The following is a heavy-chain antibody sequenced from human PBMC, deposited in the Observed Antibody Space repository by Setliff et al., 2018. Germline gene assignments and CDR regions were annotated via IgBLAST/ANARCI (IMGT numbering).Heavy chain of an antibody. D-gene: IGHD3-3*01. CDR1: GFTFTSYW. V-gene: IGHV3-7*01. CDR2: IKQDGSEK. Sequence: PGGSLRLSCAASGFTFTSYWMSWVRQAPGKGLEWVANIKQDGSEKYYVDSVKGRFAISRDNAKNSLYLQMNSLRAEDTAMYYCARDATYNDFWSDYSPDAFDIWGQGTMVTVSS. CDR3: ARDATYNDFWSDYSPDAFDI. J-gene: IGHJ3*02.